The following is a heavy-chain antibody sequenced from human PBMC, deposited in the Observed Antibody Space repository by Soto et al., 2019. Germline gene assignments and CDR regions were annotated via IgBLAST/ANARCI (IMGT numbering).Heavy chain of an antibody. CDR1: GYTFTNYY. CDR3: ARGRGDNDFDP. J-gene: IGHJ5*02. Sequence: QVQLVQSGAEVKKPGASVKVSCKASGYTFTNYYMHWVRQAPGQGLEWMGRINPSGGSTTYAQKFQGRITMTRDTSTSTVYMELSSLRSEDTAVYFCARGRGDNDFDPWGQGTLVTVSS. V-gene: IGHV1-46*03. CDR2: INPSGGST.